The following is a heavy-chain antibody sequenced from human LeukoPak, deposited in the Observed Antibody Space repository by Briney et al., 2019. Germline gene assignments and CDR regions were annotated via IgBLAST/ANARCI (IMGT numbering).Heavy chain of an antibody. V-gene: IGHV4-59*01. CDR3: AREGYYDYFDY. D-gene: IGHD1-26*01. CDR2: ISYSGST. J-gene: IGHJ4*02. CDR1: GGSISDSY. Sequence: SETLSLTCTVSGGSISDSYWTWIRQPPGTGLEWIGYISYSGSTNYNPSLKSRVTISVDASKNQFSLKLSSVTAADTAVYYCAREGYYDYFDYWGQGTLVTVSS.